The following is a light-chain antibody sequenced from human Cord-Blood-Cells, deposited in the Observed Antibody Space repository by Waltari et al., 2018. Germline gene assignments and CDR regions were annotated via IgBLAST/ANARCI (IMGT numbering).Light chain of an antibody. J-gene: IGKJ1*01. CDR3: QQYNSYSGT. CDR1: QSISSW. V-gene: IGKV1-5*01. Sequence: DIQMTQSPSTLSASVGDRVTITCRASQSISSWLAWYQQQPGKAPKLLIYDASSLERGSPSRFSGSGSGTEFTLTIRSLQPDDFATYYCQQYNSYSGTFGQGTKVEIK. CDR2: DAS.